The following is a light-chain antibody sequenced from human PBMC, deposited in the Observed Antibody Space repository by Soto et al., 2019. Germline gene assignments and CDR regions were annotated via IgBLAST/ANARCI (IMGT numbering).Light chain of an antibody. J-gene: IGKJ2*01. CDR1: QSVSSSY. Sequence: EIVLTQSPGTLSLSPGERATLSCRASQSVSSSYLAWYQQKPGQAPRLLIYGASSRATGIPDRFSGSGCGTDFTLAISRLEPEDFAVYYCQQHGSSPYTFGQGIKVEIK. V-gene: IGKV3-20*01. CDR2: GAS. CDR3: QQHGSSPYT.